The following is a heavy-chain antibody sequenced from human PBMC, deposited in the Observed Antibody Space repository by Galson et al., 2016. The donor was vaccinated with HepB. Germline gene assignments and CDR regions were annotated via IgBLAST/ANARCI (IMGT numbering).Heavy chain of an antibody. V-gene: IGHV3-23*01. CDR3: ARDRAMYNWNKAYYYYGIDL. J-gene: IGHJ6*02. D-gene: IGHD1-1*01. Sequence: SLRLSFAASGFTFSDYAMSWVRQAPGKGLEWVSAISGSGTNTYYADSVKGRFTISRDPSDTVYLQMNSLRAEDTALDYCARDRAMYNWNKAYYYYGIDLWGQGTTVSVSS. CDR1: GFTFSDYA. CDR2: ISGSGTNT.